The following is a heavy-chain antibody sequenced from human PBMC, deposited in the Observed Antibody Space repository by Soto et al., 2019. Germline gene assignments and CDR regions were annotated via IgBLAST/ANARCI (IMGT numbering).Heavy chain of an antibody. Sequence: GSLRLSCAASGFTFSSYSMNWVRQAPGKGLEWVSSISSSSSYIYYADSVKGRFTISRDNAKNSLYLQMNSLRAEDTAVYYCASEEYSSSSIFDYWGQGTLVTVSS. V-gene: IGHV3-21*01. CDR2: ISSSSSYI. J-gene: IGHJ4*02. D-gene: IGHD6-6*01. CDR3: ASEEYSSSSIFDY. CDR1: GFTFSSYS.